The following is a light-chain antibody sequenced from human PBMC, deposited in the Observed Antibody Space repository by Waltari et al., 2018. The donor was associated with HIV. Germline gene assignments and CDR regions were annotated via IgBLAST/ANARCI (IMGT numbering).Light chain of an antibody. Sequence: ESVLTQSPATLSLCPGEKATLSCRASQSVSSFLAWYQQKPGQAPRLLIFDASNRAAGIPARFSGSGSGTDFTLTISSLQPEDFAVYYCQQRSNWPLTFGGGTKVEIK. CDR2: DAS. V-gene: IGKV3-11*01. CDR3: QQRSNWPLT. CDR1: QSVSSF. J-gene: IGKJ4*01.